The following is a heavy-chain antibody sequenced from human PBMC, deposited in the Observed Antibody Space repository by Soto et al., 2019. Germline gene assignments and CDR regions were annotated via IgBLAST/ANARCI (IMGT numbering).Heavy chain of an antibody. D-gene: IGHD1-1*01. Sequence: QVQLVESGGGVVQPGRSLRLSCAASGFTFSSYGMHWVRQAPGKGLEWVAVIWNDGSNKYYGDSVKSRVTISRDNSKNTLYLQMNSLRAEDTAVYYCARSDWNHFAYWGQGTLVTVSS. CDR2: IWNDGSNK. V-gene: IGHV3-33*01. CDR3: ARSDWNHFAY. CDR1: GFTFSSYG. J-gene: IGHJ4*02.